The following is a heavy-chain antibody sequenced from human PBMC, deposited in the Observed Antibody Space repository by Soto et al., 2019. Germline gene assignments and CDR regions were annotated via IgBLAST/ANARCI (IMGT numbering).Heavy chain of an antibody. CDR3: AKDYSGRSYNWFDP. J-gene: IGHJ5*02. CDR1: GFTFSSYG. CDR2: ISYDGSNK. Sequence: QVQLVESGGGVVQPGRSLRLSCAASGFTFSSYGMHWVRQAPGKGLEWVAVISYDGSNKYYADSVKGRFTISRDNSKNTLYLQMNSLRAEDTAAYYCAKDYSGRSYNWFDPWGQGTLVTVSS. V-gene: IGHV3-30*18. D-gene: IGHD1-26*01.